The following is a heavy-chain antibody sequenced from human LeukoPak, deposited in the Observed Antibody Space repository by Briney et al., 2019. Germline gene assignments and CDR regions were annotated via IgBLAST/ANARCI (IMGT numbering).Heavy chain of an antibody. V-gene: IGHV4-38-2*02. CDR3: ARVKGAVAGTVGYYYYYMDV. CDR2: IYTSGST. Sequence: SETLSLTCTVSGYSISSGYYWDWIRQPPGKGLEWIGSIYTSGSTNYNPSLKSRVTMSVDTSKNQFSLKLSSVTAADTAVYYCARVKGAVAGTVGYYYYYMDVWGKGTTVTISS. CDR1: GYSISSGYY. J-gene: IGHJ6*03. D-gene: IGHD6-19*01.